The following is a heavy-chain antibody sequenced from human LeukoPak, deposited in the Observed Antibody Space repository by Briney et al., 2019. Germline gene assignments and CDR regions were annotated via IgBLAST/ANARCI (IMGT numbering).Heavy chain of an antibody. Sequence: GGSLRLSCAASGFTFSSYAMHWVRQAPGKGLEWVAVISYDGSNKYYADSVKGRFTISRDNSKNTLYLQMNSLRAEDTAVYYCAKGRYYYDSSAYHAFDYWGQGTLVTISS. CDR2: ISYDGSNK. J-gene: IGHJ4*02. CDR3: AKGRYYYDSSAYHAFDY. D-gene: IGHD3-22*01. V-gene: IGHV3-30*04. CDR1: GFTFSSYA.